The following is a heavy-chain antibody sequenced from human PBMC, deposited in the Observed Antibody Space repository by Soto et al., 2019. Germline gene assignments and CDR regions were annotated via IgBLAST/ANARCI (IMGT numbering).Heavy chain of an antibody. D-gene: IGHD6-13*01. CDR3: ARPRAEAGGNRAY. J-gene: IGHJ4*02. CDR2: IYYRGST. Sequence: LKLQETGPGLVKPSATLSLTCTVSGGSISTSSYYWGWIRQPPGKGLEWIGSIYYRGSTYYNPSLKSRVTISTDTSKNQYSLKLNSVTAADTAVYYCARPRAEAGGNRAYWRQGTMDIVSS. V-gene: IGHV4-39*01. CDR1: GGSISTSSYY.